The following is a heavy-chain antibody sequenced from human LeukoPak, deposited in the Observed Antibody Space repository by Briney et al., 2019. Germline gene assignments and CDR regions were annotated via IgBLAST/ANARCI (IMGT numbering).Heavy chain of an antibody. D-gene: IGHD5-24*01. Sequence: SETLSLTCTVYGVSFSGYYWSWIRQPPGKGLEWIGEINHSGSTNYNPSLKSRVTISVDTSKNQFSLKLSSVTAADTAVYYCARAGRDGYNLWYFDLWGRGTLVTVSS. J-gene: IGHJ2*01. V-gene: IGHV4-34*01. CDR1: GVSFSGYY. CDR2: INHSGST. CDR3: ARAGRDGYNLWYFDL.